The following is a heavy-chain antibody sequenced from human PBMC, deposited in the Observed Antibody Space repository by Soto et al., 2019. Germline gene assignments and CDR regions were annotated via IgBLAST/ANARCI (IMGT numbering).Heavy chain of an antibody. J-gene: IGHJ4*02. V-gene: IGHV4-39*01. CDR3: IGGGYLHYSSFDY. CDR1: GGSISSSSYY. Sequence: SETLSLTCTVSGGSISSSSYYWGWIRQPPGKGLEWIGGIYYSGSPYYHPSLKSRVTISVDTSKNQFSLKLSSVTAADTAVYYCIGGGYLHYSSFDYWGQGTLVTVSS. D-gene: IGHD1-26*01. CDR2: IYYSGSP.